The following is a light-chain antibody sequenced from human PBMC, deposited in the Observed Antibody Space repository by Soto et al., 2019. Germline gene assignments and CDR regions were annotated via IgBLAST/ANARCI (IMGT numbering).Light chain of an antibody. CDR2: GVT. CDR3: CSYAGSYIWV. V-gene: IGLV2-11*01. J-gene: IGLJ3*02. Sequence: QSALTQPRSVSGSPGQSVTISCTGTSSDVGGYNYVSWYQQHPGNAPKLMIYGVTKWPSGVPDRFSGSKSGNTAFLTISGLQAEDEADYYCCSYAGSYIWVFGGGTKVTVL. CDR1: SSDVGGYNY.